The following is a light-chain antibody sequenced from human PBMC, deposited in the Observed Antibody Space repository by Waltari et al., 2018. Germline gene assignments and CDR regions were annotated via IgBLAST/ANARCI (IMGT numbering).Light chain of an antibody. J-gene: IGLJ2*01. CDR3: CSYAGPYSV. CDR2: TVN. CDR1: SSDVGGYNY. Sequence: QSALTQPRSVSGSPGQSVTISCTGTSSDVGGYNYVSWYQHRPGNSPNLMVFTVNERPSGVPCRFSGSQSGNTASLTISWLRAEDEAEYSCCSYAGPYSVFGGGTKLTVL. V-gene: IGLV2-11*01.